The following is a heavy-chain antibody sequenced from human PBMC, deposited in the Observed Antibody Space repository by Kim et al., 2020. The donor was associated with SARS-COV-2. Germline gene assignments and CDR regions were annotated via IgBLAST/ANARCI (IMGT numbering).Heavy chain of an antibody. J-gene: IGHJ3*02. Sequence: ASVKVSCKASGYTFTSYSMHWVRQAPGQRLEWMGWINAGNGDTNYSQRFQGRVTITRDTSASTAYMELSSLRSEDTAVYYCAREIRGISSSWYWVYAFDIWGQGTMVTVSS. D-gene: IGHD6-13*01. CDR2: INAGNGDT. V-gene: IGHV1-3*01. CDR3: AREIRGISSSWYWVYAFDI. CDR1: GYTFTSYS.